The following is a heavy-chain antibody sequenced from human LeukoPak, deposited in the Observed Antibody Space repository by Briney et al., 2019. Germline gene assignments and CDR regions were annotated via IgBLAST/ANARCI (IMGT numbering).Heavy chain of an antibody. CDR3: AKGQYSSGWSEFDY. D-gene: IGHD6-19*01. J-gene: IGHJ4*02. Sequence: GGSLRLSCATSGLTFRTTWMHWVRQAPGKGLMWVSRMNGEGTTIDYADSVKGRFTISRDNSKNTLYLQMNSLRAEDTAVYYCAKGQYSSGWSEFDYWGQGTLVTVSS. CDR2: MNGEGTTI. V-gene: IGHV3-74*01. CDR1: GLTFRTTW.